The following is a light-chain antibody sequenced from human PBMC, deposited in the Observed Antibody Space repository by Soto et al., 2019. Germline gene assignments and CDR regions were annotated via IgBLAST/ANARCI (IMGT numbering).Light chain of an antibody. CDR3: QQSYSTTWT. V-gene: IGKV1-39*01. CDR1: QDISRY. J-gene: IGKJ1*01. CDR2: AAS. Sequence: DLQMTQSPSSLSASVGDRVPITCQASQDISRYLNWYQHKPGKAPKLLIYAASSLQSGVPSRFSGIGSETDFTLTISSLQPEDFATYSCQQSYSTTWTFGQGTKV.